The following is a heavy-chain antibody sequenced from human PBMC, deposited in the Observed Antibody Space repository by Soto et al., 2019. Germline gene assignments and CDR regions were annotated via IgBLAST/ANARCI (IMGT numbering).Heavy chain of an antibody. V-gene: IGHV1-46*03. CDR1: GYTFTSYY. Sequence: ASVKVSCKASGYTFTSYYMHWVRQAPGQGLEWMGIINPSGGSTSYAQKFQGRVTMTGDTSTSTVYMELSSLRSEDTAVYYCARAEGHIAVAGNGERAFDIWGQGTMVTVSS. CDR2: INPSGGST. CDR3: ARAEGHIAVAGNGERAFDI. J-gene: IGHJ3*02. D-gene: IGHD6-19*01.